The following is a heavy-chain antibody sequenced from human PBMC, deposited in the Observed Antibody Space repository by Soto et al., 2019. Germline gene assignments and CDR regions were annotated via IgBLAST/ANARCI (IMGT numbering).Heavy chain of an antibody. D-gene: IGHD4-17*01. V-gene: IGHV4-59*01. CDR1: GGSISSYY. CDR3: ARQSDYGDSRSWFDP. CDR2: IYYSGST. J-gene: IGHJ5*02. Sequence: SETLSLTCTVSGGSISSYYWSWIRQPPGKGLEWIGYIYYSGSTNYNPSLKSRVTISVDTSKNQFSLKLSSVTAADTAVYYCARQSDYGDSRSWFDPWGQGTLVTVSS.